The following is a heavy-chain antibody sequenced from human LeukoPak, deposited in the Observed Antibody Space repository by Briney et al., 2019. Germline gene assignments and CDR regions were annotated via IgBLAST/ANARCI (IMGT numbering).Heavy chain of an antibody. CDR2: ISAYNGNT. CDR3: ARDSYYYDSSGYYSFDY. J-gene: IGHJ4*02. D-gene: IGHD3-22*01. V-gene: IGHV1-18*01. Sequence: GASVKVSCKASGYTFTSYGISWVRQAPGQGLEWMGWISAYNGNTNYAQKLQGSVTMTTDTSTSTAYMELRSLRSDDTAVYYCARDSYYYDSSGYYSFDYWGQGTLVTVSS. CDR1: GYTFTSYG.